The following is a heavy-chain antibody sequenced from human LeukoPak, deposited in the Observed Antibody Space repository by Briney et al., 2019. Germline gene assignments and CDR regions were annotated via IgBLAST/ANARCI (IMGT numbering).Heavy chain of an antibody. CDR2: INPNSGGT. D-gene: IGHD3-10*01. CDR1: GYTFTGYY. J-gene: IGHJ4*02. CDR3: ARTDYYGSGGYYY. Sequence: GASVKVSCKASGYTFTGYYMHWVRQAPGQGLEWMGWINPNSGGTNYAQKFQGRVTMTRDMSISTAYMELSRLRSDDTAVYYCARTDYYGSGGYYYWGQGTLVTVSS. V-gene: IGHV1-2*02.